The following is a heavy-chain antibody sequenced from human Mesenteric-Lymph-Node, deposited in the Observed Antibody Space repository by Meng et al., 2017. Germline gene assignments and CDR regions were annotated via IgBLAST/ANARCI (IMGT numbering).Heavy chain of an antibody. J-gene: IGHJ3*02. CDR2: ISYDGSNK. CDR1: GFTFSNYW. CDR3: ARPPRGYYDSSGQPDAFDI. Sequence: GGSLRLSCVVSGFTFSNYWMAWVRQAPGKGLEWVAVISYDGSNKYYADSVKGRFTISRDNSKNTLYLQMNSLRAEDTAVYYCARPPRGYYDSSGQPDAFDIWAQGPM. V-gene: IGHV3-30*03. D-gene: IGHD3-22*01.